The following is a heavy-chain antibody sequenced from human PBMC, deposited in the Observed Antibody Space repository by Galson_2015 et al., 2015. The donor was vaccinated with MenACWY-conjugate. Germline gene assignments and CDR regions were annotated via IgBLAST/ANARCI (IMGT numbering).Heavy chain of an antibody. CDR1: GFTFSSYW. V-gene: IGHV3-74*01. J-gene: IGHJ6*02. CDR2: INSDGSST. CDR3: ARADGGSYYLPAYYYYYGMDV. Sequence: SLRLSCAASGFTFSSYWMHWVRQAPGKGLVWVSRINSDGSSTSYADSVKGRFTISRDNAKNTLYLQMNSLRAEDTAVYYCARADGGSYYLPAYYYYYGMDVWGQGTTVTVSS. D-gene: IGHD1-26*01.